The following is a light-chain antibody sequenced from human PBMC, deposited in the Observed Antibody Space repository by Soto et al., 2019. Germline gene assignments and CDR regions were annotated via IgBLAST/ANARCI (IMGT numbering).Light chain of an antibody. CDR2: KNS. Sequence: QSVLTQPPSASGTPGQRVTISCSGSSSNIGSNYVYWYQQVPGTAPRLLIYKNSQRPSGVPDRFSGSKSGTSASLAVSGLQSEDEADYYCAAWDDSLNGVVFGGGTKLTVL. CDR1: SSNIGSNY. V-gene: IGLV1-47*01. J-gene: IGLJ2*01. CDR3: AAWDDSLNGVV.